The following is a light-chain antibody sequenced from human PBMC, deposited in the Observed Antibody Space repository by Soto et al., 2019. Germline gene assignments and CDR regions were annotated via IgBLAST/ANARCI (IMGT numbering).Light chain of an antibody. J-gene: IGKJ3*01. CDR1: QSVTSSY. V-gene: IGKV3-20*01. Sequence: PGETATLSCSASQSVTSSYLAWYQQKTGQAPKLVIYAASTRTTGLPDRFSGSGYGTDFNLTISRLEPEDFAVYYCQEYDGAPITFGPGTKVDIK. CDR2: AAS. CDR3: QEYDGAPIT.